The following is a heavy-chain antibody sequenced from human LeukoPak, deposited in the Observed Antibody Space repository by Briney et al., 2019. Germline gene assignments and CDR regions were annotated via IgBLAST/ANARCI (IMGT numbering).Heavy chain of an antibody. CDR2: IYYSGST. D-gene: IGHD6-19*01. V-gene: IGHV4-39*07. CDR3: ARDEGSGWYGY. J-gene: IGHJ4*02. Sequence: PSETLSLTCTASGGSISSSSYYWGWIRQPPGKGLEWIGSIYYSGSTYYNPSLKSRVTISVDTSKNQFSLKLSSVTVADTAVYYCARDEGSGWYGYWGQGTLVTVSS. CDR1: GGSISSSSYY.